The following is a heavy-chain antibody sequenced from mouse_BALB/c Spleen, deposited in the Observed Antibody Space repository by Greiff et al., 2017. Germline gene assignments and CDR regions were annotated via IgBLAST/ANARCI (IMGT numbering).Heavy chain of an antibody. CDR1: GFTFSDFY. CDR2: SRNKANDYTT. D-gene: IGHD2-1*01. Sequence: EVKLMESGGGLVQPGGSLRLSCATSGFTFSDFYMEWVRQPPGKRLEWIAASRNKANDYTTEYSASVKGRFIVSRDTSQSILYLQMNALRAEDTAIYYCASFYGNYGENAYWGQGTLVTVSA. V-gene: IGHV7-1*02. CDR3: ASFYGNYGENAY. J-gene: IGHJ3*01.